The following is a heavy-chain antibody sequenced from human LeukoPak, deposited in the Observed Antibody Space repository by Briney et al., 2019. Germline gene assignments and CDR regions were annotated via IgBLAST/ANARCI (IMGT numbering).Heavy chain of an antibody. Sequence: GGSLRLSCAGSGFTLNNYAIHWVRQAPGKGLEWVAYISSGDARMDHAESVKGRFTISRDNAKNSLSLQMNSLRAEDTAVYYCARPSVYGFDAFDMRGQGTMVIVSA. V-gene: IGHV3-48*03. D-gene: IGHD5/OR15-5a*01. CDR2: ISSGDARM. CDR3: ARPSVYGFDAFDM. J-gene: IGHJ3*02. CDR1: GFTLNNYA.